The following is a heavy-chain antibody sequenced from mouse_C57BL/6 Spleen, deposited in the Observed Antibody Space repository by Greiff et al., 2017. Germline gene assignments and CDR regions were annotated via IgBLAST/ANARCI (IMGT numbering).Heavy chain of an antibody. J-gene: IGHJ2*01. CDR1: GYTFTSYW. Sequence: QVHVKQPGAELVKPGASVKLSCKASGYTFTSYWMPWVKQRPGQGLEWIGMIHPNSGSTNYNEKFKSKATLTVDTSSSTAYMQLSSLTSEDSAVYYCAELGEDYWGQGTTLTVSS. D-gene: IGHD4-1*01. CDR3: AELGEDY. CDR2: IHPNSGST. V-gene: IGHV1-64*01.